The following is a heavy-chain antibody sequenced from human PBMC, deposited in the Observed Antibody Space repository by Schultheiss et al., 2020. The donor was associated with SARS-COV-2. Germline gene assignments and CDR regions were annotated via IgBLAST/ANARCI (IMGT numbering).Heavy chain of an antibody. J-gene: IGHJ6*03. CDR2: IYTSGST. D-gene: IGHD2-2*01. V-gene: IGHV4-34*01. CDR3: ASQYQLLYMDV. CDR1: GGSFSGYY. Sequence: SETLSLTCAVYGGSFSGYYWSWIRQPPGKGLEWIGRIYTSGSTYYNPSLKSRVTISVDTFKNQFSLKLSSVTAADTAVYYCASQYQLLYMDVWGKGTTVTVSS.